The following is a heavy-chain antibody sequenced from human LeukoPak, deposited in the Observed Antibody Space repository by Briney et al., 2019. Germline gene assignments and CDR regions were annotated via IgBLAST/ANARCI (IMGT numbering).Heavy chain of an antibody. CDR3: ARGYYYDSSAYSVDY. D-gene: IGHD3-22*01. Sequence: ASVKVSCKASGYTFTGYYMHWVRQAPGQGLEWLGWINPNSGGTNYAQKFQGRVTMTRDTSISTAYMELSRLRSDDTALYYCARGYYYDSSAYSVDYWGQGTLVTVSS. V-gene: IGHV1-2*02. J-gene: IGHJ4*02. CDR2: INPNSGGT. CDR1: GYTFTGYY.